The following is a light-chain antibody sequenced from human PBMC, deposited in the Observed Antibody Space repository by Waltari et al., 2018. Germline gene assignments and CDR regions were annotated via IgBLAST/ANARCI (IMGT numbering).Light chain of an antibody. V-gene: IGLV3-25*02. Sequence: SYELTQPPSVSVSPGQTARITCPGNAMPQQNGYAYQQNPGQAPVQVIYKDSERPSGIPERFFGSSSGTTVTLTISGVQAEEEADDYYQSADNSNTSVIFGGGTKLTVL. CDR1: AMPQQN. CDR2: KDS. CDR3: QSADNSNTSVI. J-gene: IGLJ2*01.